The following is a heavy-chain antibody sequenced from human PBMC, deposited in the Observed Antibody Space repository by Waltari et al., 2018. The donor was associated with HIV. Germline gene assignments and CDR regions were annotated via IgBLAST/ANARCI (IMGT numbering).Heavy chain of an antibody. V-gene: IGHV4-59*01. CDR3: ASQTQAYGSGSYSPDNWFDP. J-gene: IGHJ5*02. D-gene: IGHD3-10*01. CDR2: IYYCGST. Sequence: QVQLQESGPGPVKPSETLSPTCTVPGASISNYYWRCIRQPPGKGLESFGYIYYCGSTNYNPSLKSRVTISVHTSKNQFSLNLSSVTAADTAVYYCASQTQAYGSGSYSPDNWFDPWGQGTLVTVSS. CDR1: GASISNYY.